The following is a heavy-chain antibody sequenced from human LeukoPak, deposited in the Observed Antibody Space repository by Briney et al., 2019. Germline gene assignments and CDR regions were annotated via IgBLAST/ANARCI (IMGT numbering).Heavy chain of an antibody. CDR1: GGSISSGGHY. CDR2: IYYSGST. J-gene: IGHJ5*02. V-gene: IGHV4-31*03. CDR3: AREFRRDWFDP. Sequence: SETLSLTCTVSGGSISSGGHYWSWIRQHPGKGLEWIGYIYYSGSTYYNPSLKSRVTISVDTSKNQFSLKLSSVTAADTAVYYCAREFRRDWFDPWGQGTLVTVSS.